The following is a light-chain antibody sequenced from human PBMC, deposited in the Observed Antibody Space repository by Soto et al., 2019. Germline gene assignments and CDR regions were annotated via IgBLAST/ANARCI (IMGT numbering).Light chain of an antibody. Sequence: EIVMTQSPATLSVSPGEGATLSCRASQSVSHNLAWYQQKPGQAPRLLIYGASTRATGIPTRFSGSGSGTEFTLTISSLQSEDFAVYYCEQYNRWPPLYTFGQGTKLEIK. CDR3: EQYNRWPPLYT. CDR2: GAS. CDR1: QSVSHN. J-gene: IGKJ2*01. V-gene: IGKV3-15*01.